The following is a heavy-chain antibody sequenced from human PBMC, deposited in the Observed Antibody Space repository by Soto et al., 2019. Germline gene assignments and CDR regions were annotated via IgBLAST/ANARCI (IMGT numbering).Heavy chain of an antibody. D-gene: IGHD3-16*01. CDR3: SRDGDHWDQRLCDN. V-gene: IGHV1-18*01. Sequence: QVQLVQSAPELTKPGASVKVSCRVSGHISGHYGIIWVRLRAGQGLEWMGWISAHRGHTNYAHKFRGRVTMTTDPSTATVSMELKNLLSDDTAVYFCSRDGDHWDQRLCDNWVQVPLVTVSS. CDR2: ISAHRGHT. CDR1: GHISGHYG. J-gene: IGHJ4*02.